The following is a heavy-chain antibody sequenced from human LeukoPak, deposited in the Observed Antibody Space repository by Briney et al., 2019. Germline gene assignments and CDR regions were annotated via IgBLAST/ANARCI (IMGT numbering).Heavy chain of an antibody. CDR2: ITSSGSKT. CDR3: AKDGDSSGYYWDS. D-gene: IGHD3-22*01. V-gene: IGHV3-23*01. CDR1: GFTFSTYA. Sequence: GGALRLSCAASGFTFSTYAMSWVRQAPGKGLEWGSLITSSGSKTYYADSVKGRFTISRENSKSTPYLQMNSLRAEDTAVYFCAKDGDSSGYYWDSWGQGTLVTVSS. J-gene: IGHJ4*02.